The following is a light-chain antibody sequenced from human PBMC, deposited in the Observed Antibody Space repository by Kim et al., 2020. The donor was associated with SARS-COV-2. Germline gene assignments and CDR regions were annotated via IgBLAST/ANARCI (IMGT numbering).Light chain of an antibody. Sequence: DIQMTQSPSTLSASVGDRVTITCRASQSISSWLAWYQQKPGKAPKLLIYKASSLKSGVPSRFSGSGSGTEFTLTISSLQPDDFATYYCQQYNSYLLTFGGGTKLEI. CDR2: KAS. CDR3: QQYNSYLLT. V-gene: IGKV1-5*03. J-gene: IGKJ4*01. CDR1: QSISSW.